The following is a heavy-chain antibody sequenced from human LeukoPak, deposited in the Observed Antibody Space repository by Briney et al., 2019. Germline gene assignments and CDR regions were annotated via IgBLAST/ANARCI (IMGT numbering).Heavy chain of an antibody. D-gene: IGHD2-2*02. J-gene: IGHJ4*02. CDR1: GGSISSSSYY. V-gene: IGHV4-39*07. Sequence: PSETLSLTCTVSGGSISSSSYYWGWIRQPPGKGLEWIGGIYYSGSTYYNPSLKSRVTISVDTSKNQFSLKLSSVTAADTAVYYCARLQLSCSSTSCYTNWLYWGQGTLVTVSS. CDR2: IYYSGST. CDR3: ARLQLSCSSTSCYTNWLY.